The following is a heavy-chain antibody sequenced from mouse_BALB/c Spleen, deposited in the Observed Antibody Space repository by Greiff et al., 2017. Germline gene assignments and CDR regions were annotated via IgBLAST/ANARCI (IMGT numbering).Heavy chain of an antibody. CDR2: IDPETGGT. CDR1: GYTFTDYE. J-gene: IGHJ1*01. CDR3: TRKKLRRYFDV. Sequence: QVQLQQSGAELVRPGASVTLSCKASGYTFTDYEMHWVKQTPVHGLEWIGAIDPETGGTAYNQKFKGKATLTADKSSSTAYMELRSLTSEDSAVYYCTRKKLRRYFDVWGAGTTVTVSS. V-gene: IGHV1-15*01. D-gene: IGHD2-4*01.